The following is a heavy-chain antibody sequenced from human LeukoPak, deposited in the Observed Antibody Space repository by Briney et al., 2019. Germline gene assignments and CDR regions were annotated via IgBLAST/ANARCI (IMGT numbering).Heavy chain of an antibody. CDR3: ARPSSSFYFDY. CDR1: GYSINSGYT. CDR2: IYHSGST. V-gene: IGHV4-38-2*02. D-gene: IGHD6-13*01. Sequence: SETLSLTCTVSGYSINSGYTWGWIRQPPGKGLEWIGNIYHSGSTYYNPSLKSRVTISVDTSKNQFSLKLSSVTAADTAVYYCARPSSSFYFDYWGQGTLVTVSS. J-gene: IGHJ4*02.